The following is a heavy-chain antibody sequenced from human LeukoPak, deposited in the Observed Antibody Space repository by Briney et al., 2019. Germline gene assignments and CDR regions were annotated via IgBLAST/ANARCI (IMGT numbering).Heavy chain of an antibody. Sequence: SETLSLTCTVSGGSISGSSYYWGWIRQPPGKGLEWIGYSYYSGSTSYSPSLKSRVTILVDTSKNQFSLKLTYVTPADTAVYYCARVRLGVGDAFDIWGQGTMVTVST. CDR1: GGSISGSSYY. J-gene: IGHJ3*02. CDR2: SYYSGST. D-gene: IGHD3-10*01. V-gene: IGHV4-61*05. CDR3: ARVRLGVGDAFDI.